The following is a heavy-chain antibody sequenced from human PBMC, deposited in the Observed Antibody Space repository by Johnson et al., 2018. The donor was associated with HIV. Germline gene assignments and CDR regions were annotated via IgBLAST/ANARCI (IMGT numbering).Heavy chain of an antibody. CDR1: GFTFSSYD. V-gene: IGHV3-13*01. CDR2: IGTAGDT. Sequence: VQLVESGGGVVQPGGSLRLSCAASGFTFSSYDMHWVRQATGKGLEWVSAIGTAGDTYYPGSVKGRFTISRENAKNSLYLQMNSRRAEDTAVYYCARGRALYSTSAFDIWGQGTMVTVSS. J-gene: IGHJ3*02. D-gene: IGHD6-6*01. CDR3: ARGRALYSTSAFDI.